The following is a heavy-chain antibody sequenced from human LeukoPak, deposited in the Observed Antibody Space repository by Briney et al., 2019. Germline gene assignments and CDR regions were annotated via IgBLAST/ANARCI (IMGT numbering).Heavy chain of an antibody. Sequence: PGGSLRLSCAASGFTFSNAWMSWVRQAPGKGLEWVGRIKSKTDGGTTDYAGPVKGRFTISRDDSKNTLYLQMNSLKTEDTAVYYCSSGYDFWNGYYSVPIEYWGQGTLVTVSS. CDR3: SSGYDFWNGYYSVPIEY. D-gene: IGHD3-3*01. V-gene: IGHV3-15*01. CDR1: GFTFSNAW. CDR2: IKSKTDGGTT. J-gene: IGHJ4*02.